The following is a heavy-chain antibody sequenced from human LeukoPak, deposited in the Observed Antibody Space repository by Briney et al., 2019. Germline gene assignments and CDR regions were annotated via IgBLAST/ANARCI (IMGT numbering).Heavy chain of an antibody. Sequence: PGGSLRLSCAASGFTFSSYAMRWVRQAPGKGLEWVSAICCGGGSTYYADSVKGRFTISRDNSKNTLYLQMNSLRAEDTAVYYCAKDSAPECDDSSGYSQGYWGQGTLVTVSS. CDR1: GFTFSSYA. J-gene: IGHJ4*02. CDR3: AKDSAPECDDSSGYSQGY. D-gene: IGHD3-22*01. CDR2: ICCGGGST. V-gene: IGHV3-23*01.